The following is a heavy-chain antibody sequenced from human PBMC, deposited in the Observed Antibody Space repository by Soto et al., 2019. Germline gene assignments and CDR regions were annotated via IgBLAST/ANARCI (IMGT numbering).Heavy chain of an antibody. J-gene: IGHJ4*02. Sequence: QVQLQESGPGLVKPSQTLSLTCTVSGGSINSGGYCWSWIRQHPGKGLEWIGCISYSGSTSYNASLKSRVTISVDTSKNQFSLKLSSVTAADTAVYYCSRGILVWGQGTLITVSS. CDR3: SRGILV. V-gene: IGHV4-31*03. D-gene: IGHD5-18*01. CDR2: ISYSGST. CDR1: GGSINSGGYC.